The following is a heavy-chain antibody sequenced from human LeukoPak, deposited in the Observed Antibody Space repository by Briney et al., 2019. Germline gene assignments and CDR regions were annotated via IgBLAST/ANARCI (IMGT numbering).Heavy chain of an antibody. J-gene: IGHJ6*03. D-gene: IGHD5-18*01. V-gene: IGHV1-18*01. Sequence: EASVKVSCKASGYTFTSYGISWVRQAPGQGLEWMGWISAYNGNTNYAQKFQGRVTMTRDMSTSTVYMELSSLGSEDTAVYYCARNVDTAMVTSNYYYYMDVWGKGTTVTVSS. CDR1: GYTFTSYG. CDR3: ARNVDTAMVTSNYYYYMDV. CDR2: ISAYNGNT.